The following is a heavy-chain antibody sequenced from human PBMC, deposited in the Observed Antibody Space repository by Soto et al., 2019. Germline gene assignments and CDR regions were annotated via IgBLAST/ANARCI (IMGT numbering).Heavy chain of an antibody. D-gene: IGHD2-2*01. CDR3: ARVSAIIVDGNNWFDP. CDR2: ISSRGITI. CDR1: GFTFSDYY. Sequence: GGSLRLSCAASGFTFSDYYMTWIRQAPGKGLEWVSYISSRGITIYYADSVKGRFTISRDNAKNSLYLQMNSLRAEDTAVYYCARVSAIIVDGNNWFDPWGQGTLVTVSS. J-gene: IGHJ5*02. V-gene: IGHV3-11*01.